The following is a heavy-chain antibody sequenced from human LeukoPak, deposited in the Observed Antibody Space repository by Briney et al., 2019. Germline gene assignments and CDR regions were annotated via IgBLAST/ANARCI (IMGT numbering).Heavy chain of an antibody. D-gene: IGHD4-17*01. CDR3: ARAGVYSGYTSDLDDYGDYTYYYFDY. J-gene: IGHJ4*02. CDR2: ISAYNGNT. Sequence: GASVKVSYKASGYTFTSYGISWVRQAPGQGLEWMGWISAYNGNTNYAQKLQGRVTMTTDTSTSTAYMELRSLRSDDTAVYYCARAGVYSGYTSDLDDYGDYTYYYFDYWGQGTLVTVSS. CDR1: GYTFTSYG. V-gene: IGHV1-18*01.